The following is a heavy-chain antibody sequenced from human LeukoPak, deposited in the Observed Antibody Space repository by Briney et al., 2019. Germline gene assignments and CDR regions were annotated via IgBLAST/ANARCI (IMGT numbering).Heavy chain of an antibody. CDR3: AKGAYDYVEIGYFDH. CDR1: GFSLSNYA. D-gene: IGHD5-12*01. V-gene: IGHV3-23*01. Sequence: GGSLRLSCAPSGFSLSNYAMSWVRQAPEKGLEWGSLIIASSGSTVYADSLKGRVTISRDNSKNTLYLQMTSLRDEDTAVYYCAKGAYDYVEIGYFDHWGQGTLVTVSS. CDR2: IIASSGST. J-gene: IGHJ4*02.